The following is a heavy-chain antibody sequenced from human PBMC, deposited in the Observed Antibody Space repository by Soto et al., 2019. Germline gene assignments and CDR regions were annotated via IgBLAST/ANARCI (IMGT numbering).Heavy chain of an antibody. CDR3: ARGVLLVVAAEGWFDP. V-gene: IGHV4-34*01. D-gene: IGHD2-15*01. Sequence: LSLTCAVYGGSFSGYYWSWIRQPPGKGLEWIGEINHSGSTNYNPSLKSRVTISVDTSKNQFSLKLSSVTAADTAVYYCARGVLLVVAAEGWFDPWGQGTLVTVSS. J-gene: IGHJ5*02. CDR2: INHSGST. CDR1: GGSFSGYY.